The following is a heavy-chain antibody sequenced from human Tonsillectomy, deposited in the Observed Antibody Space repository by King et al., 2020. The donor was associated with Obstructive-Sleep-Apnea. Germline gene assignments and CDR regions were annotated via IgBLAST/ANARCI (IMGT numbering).Heavy chain of an antibody. V-gene: IGHV4-34*01. Sequence: HVQLQQWGAGLLKPSETLSLTCAVYGGSFSDYYWSWIRQPPGKGLEWIGEINHSGSTNYNPSLKSRVTISVDTSKNQFSLKLSSMTAADAAVYYCARGDPLVVNSPDYFDYWGQGTLVTVSS. J-gene: IGHJ4*02. CDR3: ARGDPLVVNSPDYFDY. CDR2: INHSGST. CDR1: GGSFSDYY. D-gene: IGHD3-22*01.